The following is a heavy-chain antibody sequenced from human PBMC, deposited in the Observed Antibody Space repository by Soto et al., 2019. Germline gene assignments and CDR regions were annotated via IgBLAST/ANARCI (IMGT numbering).Heavy chain of an antibody. CDR1: GASISSSRYY. J-gene: IGHJ4*02. Sequence: QLQLQESGPRLVKPSETLSLTCTVSGASISSSRYYWGWIRQPPGKGVEWNGSISYSGNTYYNASLKIRVPISVGTSENHFSLRLSSVAAADTAVSYCASRPGCVSASCQFDYWGQGTLVTVSS. CDR2: ISYSGNT. CDR3: ASRPGCVSASCQFDY. V-gene: IGHV4-39*02. D-gene: IGHD2-2*01.